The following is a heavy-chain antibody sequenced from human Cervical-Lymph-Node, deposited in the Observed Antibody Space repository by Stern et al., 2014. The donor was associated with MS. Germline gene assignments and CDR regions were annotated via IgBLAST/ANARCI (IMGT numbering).Heavy chain of an antibody. V-gene: IGHV1-69*01. J-gene: IGHJ4*02. D-gene: IGHD6-6*01. CDR2: IIPFFGTA. CDR1: GGTFNTNV. CDR3: ARAAYSTSSYNY. Sequence: VQLLQPGAEVKKPGSSVKVSCKASGGTFNTNVISWVRQAPGQGLEWMGGIIPFFGTALYAQKFQGRVTLTPNDSTRAVYMDLRSLSPEERAFYSCARAAYSTSSYNYWGQGTLVIVSS.